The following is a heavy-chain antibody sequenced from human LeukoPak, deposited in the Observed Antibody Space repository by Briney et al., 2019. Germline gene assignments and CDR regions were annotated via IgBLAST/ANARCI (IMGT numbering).Heavy chain of an antibody. V-gene: IGHV3-30*02. Sequence: GGSLRLSCAASGFTFSSYGVHWVRQAPGKGLEWVAFIRYDGSNKYYTDSVKGRFTISRDNSKNTLYLQMNSLRAEDTAVYYCAKDNYDSSGYPDYWGQGTLVTVSS. CDR3: AKDNYDSSGYPDY. D-gene: IGHD3-22*01. J-gene: IGHJ4*02. CDR1: GFTFSSYG. CDR2: IRYDGSNK.